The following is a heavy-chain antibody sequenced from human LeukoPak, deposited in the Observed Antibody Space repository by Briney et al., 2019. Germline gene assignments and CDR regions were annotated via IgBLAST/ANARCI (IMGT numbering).Heavy chain of an antibody. D-gene: IGHD3-10*01. J-gene: IGHJ4*02. CDR3: ARDTGDLDY. V-gene: IGHV3-64*01. CDR1: GFTFSSYA. CDR2: ISSNGGST. Sequence: GGSLRLSCAASGFTFSSYAMHWVRQAPGKGLEYVSAISSNGGSTYYANSVKGRFTISRDNSKNTLYLQMGSLRAEDMAVYYCARDTGDLDYWGQGTLVTVSS.